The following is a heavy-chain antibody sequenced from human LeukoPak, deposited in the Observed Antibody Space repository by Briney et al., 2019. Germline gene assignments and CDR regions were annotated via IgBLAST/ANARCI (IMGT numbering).Heavy chain of an antibody. Sequence: SVKVSCKASGGTFISYAISWVRQAPGQGLEWMGRIIPILGIANYAQKFQGRVTITADKSTSTAYMELSSLRSEDTAVYYCAKWASGYSYGYPLHYWGQGTLVTVSS. V-gene: IGHV1-69*04. D-gene: IGHD5-18*01. CDR1: GGTFISYA. J-gene: IGHJ4*02. CDR3: AKWASGYSYGYPLHY. CDR2: IIPILGIA.